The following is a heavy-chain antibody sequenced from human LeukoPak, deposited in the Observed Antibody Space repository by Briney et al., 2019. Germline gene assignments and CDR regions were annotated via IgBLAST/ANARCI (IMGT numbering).Heavy chain of an antibody. D-gene: IGHD3-3*01. Sequence: GGSLRLSCSASGFIFSSYAMSWVRQAPGKGLEWVSAISDSGDNTYYAEYVKGRFTISRDNSKKTVFLQMNSLRAEDTAVYYCAKDKVAAIFGAVPFDYWGQGTLVTVSS. CDR2: ISDSGDNT. CDR3: AKDKVAAIFGAVPFDY. CDR1: GFIFSSYA. J-gene: IGHJ4*02. V-gene: IGHV3-23*01.